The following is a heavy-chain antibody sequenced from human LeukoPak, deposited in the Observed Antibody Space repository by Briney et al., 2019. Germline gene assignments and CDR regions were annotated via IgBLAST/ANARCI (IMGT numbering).Heavy chain of an antibody. CDR1: GFTVSSNY. CDR3: ARDSVIGSSHYFDY. D-gene: IGHD1-26*01. CDR2: IYSGGST. Sequence: GGSLRLSCAASGFTVSSNYMSWVRQAPGKGLEWVSFIYSGGSTYYADSVKGRFTISRGNSKNTLYLQMNSLRAEDTAVYYCARDSVIGSSHYFDYWGQGTLVTVSS. J-gene: IGHJ4*02. V-gene: IGHV3-53*01.